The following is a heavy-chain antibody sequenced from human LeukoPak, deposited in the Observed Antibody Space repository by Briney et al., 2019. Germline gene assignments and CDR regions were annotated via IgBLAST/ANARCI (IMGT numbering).Heavy chain of an antibody. CDR2: ISSSGSAI. Sequence: GGSLRLSCAASGFTVNNYYMSWIRQAPGKGLEWVSYISSSGSAIKYADSVKGRFTISRDNAKNSLYLQMNSLRADDTAMYYCARVRGSYCSDYWGQGTLVTVSS. V-gene: IGHV3-11*04. J-gene: IGHJ4*02. D-gene: IGHD1-26*01. CDR3: ARVRGSYCSDY. CDR1: GFTVNNYY.